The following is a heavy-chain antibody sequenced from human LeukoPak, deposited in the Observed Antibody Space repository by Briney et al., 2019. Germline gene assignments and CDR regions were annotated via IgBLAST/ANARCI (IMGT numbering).Heavy chain of an antibody. J-gene: IGHJ6*02. Sequence: SETLSLTCTVSGGSISSYYWSWIRQPPGKGLEWIGYIYHSGSTNYNPSLKSRVTISLDTSKNQFSLKLSSMTAADTAVYYCARTYGSGSYYTRPLSGMDVWGQGTTVTVSS. V-gene: IGHV4-59*01. CDR1: GGSISSYY. D-gene: IGHD3-10*01. CDR3: ARTYGSGSYYTRPLSGMDV. CDR2: IYHSGST.